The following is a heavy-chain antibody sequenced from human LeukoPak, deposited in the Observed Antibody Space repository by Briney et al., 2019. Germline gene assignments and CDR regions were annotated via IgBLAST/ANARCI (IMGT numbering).Heavy chain of an antibody. Sequence: ASVKVSCKASGYTFTSYDINWVRQATGQGLEWMGWMNPNSGNTGYAQKFQGRVTMTRDTSISTAYMELSRLRSDDTAVYYCAREGPSTTAGFDYWGQGTLVTVSS. D-gene: IGHD1-1*01. CDR3: AREGPSTTAGFDY. CDR1: GYTFTSYD. V-gene: IGHV1-8*01. J-gene: IGHJ4*02. CDR2: MNPNSGNT.